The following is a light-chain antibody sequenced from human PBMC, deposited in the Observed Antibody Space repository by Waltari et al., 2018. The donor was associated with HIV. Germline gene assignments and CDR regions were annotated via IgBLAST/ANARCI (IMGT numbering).Light chain of an antibody. CDR3: ATWDDRLNGVV. Sequence: QSVLTQPPSASGTPGQRVTISCSGSSSNIGSNVVSWYQQLPGTAPQLLIYNNGPRASGGPDRFSCSKSCTSASLAISGLQSEDEAGYYCATWDDRLNGVVFGGGTKLTGL. CDR1: SSNIGSNV. CDR2: NNG. V-gene: IGLV1-44*01. J-gene: IGLJ2*01.